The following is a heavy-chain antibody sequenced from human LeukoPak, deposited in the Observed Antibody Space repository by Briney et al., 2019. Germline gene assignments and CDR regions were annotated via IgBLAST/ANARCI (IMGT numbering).Heavy chain of an antibody. CDR2: IIPILGIA. Sequence: SVKVSCKASGGTFSSYAISWVRQAPGQGLEWMGRIIPILGIANYAQKFQGRVTITADKSTSTAYMELSSLRSEDTAVYYCARDEPTNYQRRDYWGQGTLVTVSS. CDR3: ARDEPTNYQRRDY. J-gene: IGHJ4*02. D-gene: IGHD1-1*01. CDR1: GGTFSSYA. V-gene: IGHV1-69*04.